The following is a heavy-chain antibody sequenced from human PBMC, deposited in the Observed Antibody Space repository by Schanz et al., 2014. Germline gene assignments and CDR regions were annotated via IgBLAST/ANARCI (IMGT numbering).Heavy chain of an antibody. CDR3: AKVAPAATYLDY. V-gene: IGHV3-11*01. D-gene: IGHD2-2*01. J-gene: IGHJ4*02. CDR2: ISPNGVTI. CDR1: GFTFSDYY. Sequence: QVQLVESGGGLVKPGGSLRLSCAASGFTFSDYYMSWIRQAPGKGLEWVAHISPNGVTIYYADSVKGRFTISRDDAKNSLYLQMNSLSAEDTAVYYCAKVAPAATYLDYWGQGTMVVVSS.